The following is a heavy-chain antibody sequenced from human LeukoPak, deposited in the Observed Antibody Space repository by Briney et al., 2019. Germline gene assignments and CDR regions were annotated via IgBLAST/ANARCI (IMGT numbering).Heavy chain of an antibody. D-gene: IGHD4-17*01. Sequence: PSETLSLTCTVSGGSISSGGYYWSWIRQRPGKGLEWIGYIYYSGSTYYNPSLKSRVTISVDTSKNQFSLKLSSVTAADTAVYYCAQGMSGDYALDYWGQGTLVTVSS. CDR2: IYYSGST. J-gene: IGHJ4*02. V-gene: IGHV4-31*03. CDR1: GGSISSGGYY. CDR3: AQGMSGDYALDY.